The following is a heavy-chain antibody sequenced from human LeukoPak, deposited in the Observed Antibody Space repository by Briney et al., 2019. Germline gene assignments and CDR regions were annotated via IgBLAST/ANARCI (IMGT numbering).Heavy chain of an antibody. CDR3: ARGHAFDI. CDR2: IYPGDSDT. V-gene: IGHV5-51*01. CDR1: GYTFTTYW. J-gene: IGHJ3*02. Sequence: GESLKVSCKGSGYTFTTYWIGWVRQMPGKGLEYMGIIYPGDSDTRYSPSFQGQVTISADKSVSTAYLQWSSLKASDTAMYYCARGHAFDIWGQGTMVTVSS.